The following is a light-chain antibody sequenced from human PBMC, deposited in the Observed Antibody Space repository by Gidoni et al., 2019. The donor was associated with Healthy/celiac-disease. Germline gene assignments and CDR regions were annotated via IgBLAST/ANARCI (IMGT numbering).Light chain of an antibody. CDR1: QGISSY. CDR2: AAS. Sequence: IQLTQSPSSLSASVGDSVTITCRASQGISSYLAWYQQKPGNAPKLLIYAASTLQSGVPSRFSGSGSGTDFTLTISSLQPEGFATYYWQQLNSYPLTFGGXTKVEIK. J-gene: IGKJ4*01. CDR3: QQLNSYPLT. V-gene: IGKV1-9*01.